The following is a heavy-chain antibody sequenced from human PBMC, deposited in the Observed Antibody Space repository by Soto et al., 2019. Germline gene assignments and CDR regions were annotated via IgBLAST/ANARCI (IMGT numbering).Heavy chain of an antibody. CDR1: GFTFITYA. Sequence: EVQLLESGGGLVQPGGSLRLACAASGFTFITYAMSWVRQAPVKGLGWVSAISGSGGSTYYADSVKGRFTISRDNSNNTLYLQMNSPGAEDTAVYYCAENWGATFSASSHWGQGTLVTVSS. D-gene: IGHD1-26*01. J-gene: IGHJ4*02. CDR2: ISGSGGST. CDR3: AENWGATFSASSH. V-gene: IGHV3-23*01.